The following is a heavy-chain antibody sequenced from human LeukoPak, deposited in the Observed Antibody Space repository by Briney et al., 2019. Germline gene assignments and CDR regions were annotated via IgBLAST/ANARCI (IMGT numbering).Heavy chain of an antibody. J-gene: IGHJ4*02. CDR3: TRERGGSYYFDY. CDR1: GFTFGDYA. V-gene: IGHV3-49*04. CDR2: IRSKAYGGTT. Sequence: PGGSLRLSCTASGFTFGDYAMSWVRQAPGKGLEWVGFIRSKAYGGTTDCAASVKGRFTISRDDSKSIAYLQMNSLKTEDTAVYYCTRERGGSYYFDYWGQGTLVTVSS. D-gene: IGHD1-26*01.